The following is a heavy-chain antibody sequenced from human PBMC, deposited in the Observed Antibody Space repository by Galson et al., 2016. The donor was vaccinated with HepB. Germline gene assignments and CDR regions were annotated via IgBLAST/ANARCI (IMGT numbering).Heavy chain of an antibody. D-gene: IGHD2-2*01. CDR1: GFTISSYG. CDR3: ARDRFCSNTRCYGWLDP. V-gene: IGHV3-33*08. CDR2: IWHDGSNK. J-gene: IGHJ5*02. Sequence: SLRLSCAASGFTISSYGIHWVRQVPGKALEWVTLIWHDGSNKFYADSVKGRFTTSRDNSKNTLYLQMNSPTVEDTAVYYCARDRFCSNTRCYGWLDPWGQGTLVTVSS.